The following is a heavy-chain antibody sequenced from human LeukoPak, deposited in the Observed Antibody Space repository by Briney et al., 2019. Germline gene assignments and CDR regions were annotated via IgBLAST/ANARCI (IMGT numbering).Heavy chain of an antibody. V-gene: IGHV4-59*01. CDR3: VRGERLGGDY. J-gene: IGHJ4*01. CDR2: ISYSGGT. Sequence: PSETLSLTCSVSGVSISSYYWSWIRQSPGKGLEWIGYISYSGGTNYNPSLKSRVTISLDTSKNQFSPQLSSVTAADTAVYYCVRGERLGGDYWGHGTLVTVSS. CDR1: GVSISSYY. D-gene: IGHD3-10*01.